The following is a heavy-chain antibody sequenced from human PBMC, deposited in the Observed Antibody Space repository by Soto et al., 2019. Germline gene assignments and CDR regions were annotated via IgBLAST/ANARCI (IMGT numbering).Heavy chain of an antibody. J-gene: IGHJ4*02. CDR2: ISYDGGHM. D-gene: IGHD1-7*01. Sequence: QVQLVESGGGGVQPGRSLRLTCAASGFAFKSYGMHWVRQAPGRGLEWVAAISYDGGHMYYADSVKGRFTISRDNSKNTLYLQMTSLRPEDTAVYYCARDMTRTVVPYFDFWGQGTLVTVSS. CDR3: ARDMTRTVVPYFDF. V-gene: IGHV3-30*03. CDR1: GFAFKSYG.